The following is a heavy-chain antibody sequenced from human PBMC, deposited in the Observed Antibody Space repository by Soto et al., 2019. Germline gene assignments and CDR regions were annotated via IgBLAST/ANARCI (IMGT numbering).Heavy chain of an antibody. Sequence: GGSLRLSCAGSGFTFSDYYMTWSRQAPGGGLEWVAYITSTGRIIYYSEYVKGRFTNSRDKAKSTLYLKMDSLRAEDTAIYYCTKEHSNYPDNWFAPWGQGTRVTVSS. CDR2: ITSTGRII. CDR1: GFTFSDYY. J-gene: IGHJ5*02. CDR3: TKEHSNYPDNWFAP. V-gene: IGHV3-11*01. D-gene: IGHD4-4*01.